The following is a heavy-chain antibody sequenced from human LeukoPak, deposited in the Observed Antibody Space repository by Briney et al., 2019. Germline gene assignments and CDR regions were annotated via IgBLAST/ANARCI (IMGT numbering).Heavy chain of an antibody. CDR3: ARGKPAALLYSYYYYMDV. CDR1: GFTFSSYS. Sequence: QPGGSLRLSCAASGFTFSSYSMNWVRQAPGKGLEWVSYISSSSSTIYYADSVKGRFTISRDNAKNSLYLQMNSLRAEDTAVYYCARGKPAALLYSYYYYMDVWGKGTTVTISS. J-gene: IGHJ6*03. CDR2: ISSSSSTI. D-gene: IGHD2-2*01. V-gene: IGHV3-48*01.